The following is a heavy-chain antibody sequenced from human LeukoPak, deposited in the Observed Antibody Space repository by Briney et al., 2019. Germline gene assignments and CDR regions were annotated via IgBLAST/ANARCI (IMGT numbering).Heavy chain of an antibody. J-gene: IGHJ4*02. CDR2: IIPIFGTA. Sequence: SVKVSCKASGGTFSSYAISWVRQAPGQGLEWMGRIIPIFGTANYAQKFQGRVTITTDESTSTAYMELSSLRSEDTAVYYCARGSYDFWSGPRGYFDYWGQGTLVTVSS. D-gene: IGHD3-3*01. CDR1: GGTFSSYA. CDR3: ARGSYDFWSGPRGYFDY. V-gene: IGHV1-69*05.